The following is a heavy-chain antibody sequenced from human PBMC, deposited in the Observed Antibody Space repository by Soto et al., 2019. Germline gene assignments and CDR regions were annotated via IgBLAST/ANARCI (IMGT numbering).Heavy chain of an antibody. D-gene: IGHD3-16*01. CDR2: ISGSGGST. Sequence: GGSLRLSCAASGFTFSSYAMSWVRQAPGKGLEWVSAISGSGGSTYYADSVKGRFTISRDNSKNTLYLQMNSLRAEDTVVYYCAKGWAYDYVWGTYTPLDYWGQGTLVTVSS. V-gene: IGHV3-23*01. CDR1: GFTFSSYA. J-gene: IGHJ4*02. CDR3: AKGWAYDYVWGTYTPLDY.